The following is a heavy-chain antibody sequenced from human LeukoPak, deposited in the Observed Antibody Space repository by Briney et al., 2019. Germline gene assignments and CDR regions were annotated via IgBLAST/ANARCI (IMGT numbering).Heavy chain of an antibody. J-gene: IGHJ4*02. CDR1: GFTFSSYW. CDR3: AREGLVYSSSWKTY. V-gene: IGHV3-7*01. D-gene: IGHD6-13*01. Sequence: GGSLRLSCAASGFTFSSYWMSWVRQAPGKGLEWVANIKQDGSEKYYVDSVRGRFTISRDNAKNSLYLQMNSLRAEDTAVYYCAREGLVYSSSWKTYWGQGTLVTVSS. CDR2: IKQDGSEK.